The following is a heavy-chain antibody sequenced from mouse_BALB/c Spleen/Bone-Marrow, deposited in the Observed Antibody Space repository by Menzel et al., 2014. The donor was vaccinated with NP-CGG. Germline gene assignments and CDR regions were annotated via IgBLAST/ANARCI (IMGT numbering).Heavy chain of an antibody. CDR3: TRSNYGYWFFDV. CDR1: GDTSTSYY. J-gene: IGHJ1*01. CDR2: INPSNGGT. D-gene: IGHD1-1*01. Sequence: VQLQQSGAELVKPGASVKLSCRASGDTSTSYYMYWVKQRPGQGLEWIGEINPSNGGTNFNEKFKSKATLTVDRSSNTAYVQLRSLTSKDSAVYRCTRSNYGYWFFDVWGAGTAVTVSS. V-gene: IGHV1S81*02.